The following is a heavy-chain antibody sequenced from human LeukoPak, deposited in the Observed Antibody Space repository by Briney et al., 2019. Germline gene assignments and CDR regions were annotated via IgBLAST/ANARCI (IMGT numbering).Heavy chain of an antibody. CDR1: GYTFSSYS. CDR2: ISSSNSYI. Sequence: GGSLRLSCAASGYTFSSYSMNWVRQAPGKGLEWVSSISSSNSYIYYAESVKGRFTISRDNAKNSLYLQMNGLRAEDTAVYYWAGSEVGASGNWGQGTLVTVSS. J-gene: IGHJ4*02. V-gene: IGHV3-21*01. D-gene: IGHD1-26*01. CDR3: AGSEVGASGN.